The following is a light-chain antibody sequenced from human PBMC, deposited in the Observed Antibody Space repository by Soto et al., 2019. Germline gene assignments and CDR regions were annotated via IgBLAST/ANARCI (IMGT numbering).Light chain of an antibody. J-gene: IGLJ3*02. CDR3: HSYDSSAHWV. CDR2: QDN. V-gene: IGLV6-57*04. Sequence: NFMLTQPHSVSESPGKTVTISCTRSGGSIANNYVQRYQQRPGSAPTPVIFQDNERPSGVPDRFSGSIDSSSNSASLTISGLRTEDEADYYCHSYDSSAHWVFGGGTKLTVL. CDR1: GGSIANNY.